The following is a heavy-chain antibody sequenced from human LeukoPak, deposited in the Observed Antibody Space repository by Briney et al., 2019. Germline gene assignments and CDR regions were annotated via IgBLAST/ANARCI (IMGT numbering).Heavy chain of an antibody. J-gene: IGHJ6*02. Sequence: QSGGSLRLSCAASGFTFSSYAMSWVRQAPGKGLEWVSAISGSGGSTYYADSVKGRFTISRDNSKNTLYLQMNSLRAEDTAVYYCAKISYDILTGYQRQIYYYYGMDVWGQGTTVTVSS. CDR1: GFTFSSYA. D-gene: IGHD3-9*01. V-gene: IGHV3-23*01. CDR3: AKISYDILTGYQRQIYYYYGMDV. CDR2: ISGSGGST.